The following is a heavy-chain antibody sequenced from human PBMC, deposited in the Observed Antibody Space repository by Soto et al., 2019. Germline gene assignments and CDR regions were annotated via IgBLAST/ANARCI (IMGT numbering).Heavy chain of an antibody. CDR1: GYSFSDYF. J-gene: IGHJ6*02. V-gene: IGHV1-2*02. D-gene: IGHD1-26*01. CDR2: INPKTAAT. Sequence: QVQLVQSGAEVKKSGASVKVSCKPSGYSFSDYFIQWVRQAPGQGLEWVAWINPKTAATNYAKKFQGRVSLTWDTSSTTAYMELTRLRLDDTAVYYCARIKWGLNYYNGMDVWGQGTTVIVSS. CDR3: ARIKWGLNYYNGMDV.